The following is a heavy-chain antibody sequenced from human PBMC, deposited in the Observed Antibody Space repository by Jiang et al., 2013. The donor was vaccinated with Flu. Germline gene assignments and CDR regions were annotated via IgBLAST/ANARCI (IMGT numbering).Heavy chain of an antibody. CDR1: GGSISSYY. CDR3: ARLHSSGYYFDY. J-gene: IGHJ4*02. V-gene: IGHV4-59*08. CDR2: IYYSGST. Sequence: ETLSLTCTVSGGSISSYYWSWIRQPPGKGLEWIGYIYYSGSTNYNPSLKSRVTISVDTSKNQFSLKLSSVTAVDTAVYYCARLHSSGYYFDYWGQGTLVTVSS. D-gene: IGHD3-22*01.